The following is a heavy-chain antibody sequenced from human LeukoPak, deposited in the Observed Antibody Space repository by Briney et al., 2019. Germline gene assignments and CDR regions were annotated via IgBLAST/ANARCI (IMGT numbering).Heavy chain of an antibody. CDR3: ASPAKGAFFYYYMDV. CDR1: HTTHPNYG. D-gene: IGHD3-3*01. CDR2: ISNYNGNT. V-gene: IGHV1-18*01. Sequence: GASVTVSYKRFHTTHPNYGLTWVRQAPGQELDGMGWISNYNGNTQYAKNLQGKVTLTTDTSANTVYMELRSLRSDDTAVYYCASPAKGAFFYYYMDVWGKGATVTVSS. J-gene: IGHJ6*03.